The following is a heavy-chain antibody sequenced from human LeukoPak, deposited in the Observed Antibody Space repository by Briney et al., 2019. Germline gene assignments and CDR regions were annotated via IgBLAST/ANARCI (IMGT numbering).Heavy chain of an antibody. Sequence: GGSLRLSCAASAFAFSRNWMSWVRQAPGKGPEWVASIKEDGSRENYVDSLKGRFTISRDNSKNSLFLQMNSLSAEGTAVYHCARGPHWGQGTLVTVSS. CDR2: IKEDGSRE. J-gene: IGHJ4*02. CDR1: AFAFSRNW. CDR3: ARGPH. V-gene: IGHV3-7*01.